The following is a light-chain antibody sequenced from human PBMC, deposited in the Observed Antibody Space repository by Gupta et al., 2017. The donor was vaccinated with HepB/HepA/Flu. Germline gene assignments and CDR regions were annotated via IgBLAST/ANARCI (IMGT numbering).Light chain of an antibody. CDR3: QQANSFRALA. CDR2: GAS. J-gene: IGKJ4*01. V-gene: IGKV1D-12*01. CDR1: QGISSW. Sequence: DIQMPQSPSSVSASVGDRVTITCRASQGISSWLAWYQQKPGKAPKLLIYGASRWQRGVPSRFSGSGSEKDFTLTSSRRQQEDFATYDCQQANSFRALAFGGGTKVEIK.